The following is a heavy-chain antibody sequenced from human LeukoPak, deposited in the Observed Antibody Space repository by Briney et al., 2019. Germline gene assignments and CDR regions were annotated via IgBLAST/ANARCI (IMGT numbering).Heavy chain of an antibody. D-gene: IGHD5-18*01. CDR2: IRYDGSNK. J-gene: IGHJ6*03. CDR3: AKSRRGYSYGPNYYYYMDV. CDR1: GFTFSSYG. Sequence: GGSLRLSCAASGFTFSSYGMHWVRQAPGKGLEWVAFIRYDGSNKYYADSVKGRFTISRDNSKNTLYLQMNSLRAEDTAVYYCAKSRRGYSYGPNYYYYMDVWGKGTTVTVSS. V-gene: IGHV3-30*02.